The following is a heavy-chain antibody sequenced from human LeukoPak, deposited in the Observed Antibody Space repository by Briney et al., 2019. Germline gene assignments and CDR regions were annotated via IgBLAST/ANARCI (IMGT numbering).Heavy chain of an antibody. CDR2: IYPGDSDT. CDR3: ARPVGMSSEYFQH. J-gene: IGHJ1*01. D-gene: IGHD6-13*01. CDR1: GYSFTSHW. V-gene: IGHV5-51*03. Sequence: GGSLKISCKGSGYSFTSHWIGWVRQMPGKGLEWMGIIYPGDSDTRYSPSFQGQVTISADKSISTAYLQWSSLKALDTAMYYCARPVGMSSEYFQHWGQGTLVTVSS.